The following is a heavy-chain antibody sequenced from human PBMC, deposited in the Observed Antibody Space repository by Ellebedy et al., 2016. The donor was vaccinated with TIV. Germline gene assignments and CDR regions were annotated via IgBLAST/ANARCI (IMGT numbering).Heavy chain of an antibody. CDR1: GFTFNTYA. CDR2: ISDSGVNT. Sequence: GGSLRLXCSASGFTFNTYAMGWVRQAPGKGLEWVSGISDSGVNTYEADSVKGRFTISRDNSRNTLFLQMDSLRSEDTAVYFCARSRITTFGVVTSFDSWGQGTLVTVSS. D-gene: IGHD3-3*01. V-gene: IGHV3-23*01. J-gene: IGHJ4*02. CDR3: ARSRITTFGVVTSFDS.